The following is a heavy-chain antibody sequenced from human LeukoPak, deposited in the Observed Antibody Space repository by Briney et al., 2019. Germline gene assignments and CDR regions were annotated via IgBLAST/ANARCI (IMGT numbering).Heavy chain of an antibody. CDR1: GFTFSSYA. CDR2: ITSSGHYM. D-gene: IGHD3-16*01. J-gene: IGHJ1*01. V-gene: IGHV3-21*05. CDR3: VKEYWGQFHH. Sequence: KTGGSLRLSCAASGFTFSSYAMSWVRQAPGKGLEWISYITSSGHYMDYADTVKGRFTVSRDNARNSAYLQMNSLRDEDTAIYYCVKEYWGQFHHWGQGIVVTVSS.